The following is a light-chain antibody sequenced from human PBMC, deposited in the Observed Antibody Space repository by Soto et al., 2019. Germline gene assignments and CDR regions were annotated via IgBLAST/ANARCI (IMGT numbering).Light chain of an antibody. CDR2: GAS. CDR3: QQYINLWT. CDR1: QTVSSN. Sequence: EIVMTQPPATLSVSPGERATLSCRASQTVSSNLAWYQQKPGQAPRLLIYGASTRATGIPARFSGSGSATEFTLTISSLQSEDFAVYYCQQYINLWTFGQGTKVDIK. V-gene: IGKV3-15*01. J-gene: IGKJ1*01.